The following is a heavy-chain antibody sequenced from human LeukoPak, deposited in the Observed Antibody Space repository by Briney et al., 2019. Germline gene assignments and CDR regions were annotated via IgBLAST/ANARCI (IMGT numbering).Heavy chain of an antibody. CDR3: ARDLNYGDYKTPDY. J-gene: IGHJ4*02. V-gene: IGHV3-33*08. CDR1: GFPCNSYP. D-gene: IGHD4-17*01. Sequence: GGSLRLSCEASGFPCNSYPMHWVRQAPGLGLEWVAVIWYDGSNKNYADSVKGRFTISRDNSKNTLYLQMNSLRAEDTAVYYCARDLNYGDYKTPDYWGQGTLVTVSS. CDR2: IWYDGSNK.